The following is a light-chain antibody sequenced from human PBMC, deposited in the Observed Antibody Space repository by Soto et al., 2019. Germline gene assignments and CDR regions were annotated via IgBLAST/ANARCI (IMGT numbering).Light chain of an antibody. CDR3: SSYTSRSTLV. CDR2: EVT. V-gene: IGLV2-14*01. J-gene: IGLJ1*01. CDR1: SSDVGGYNY. Sequence: QSALTQPASVSGSPGQSITISCTGTSSDVGGYNYVSWYQQHPGKAPKLMIYEVTNRPSGVSNRFSGSKSGNTASLTISGLQAEDEADYYCSSYTSRSTLVFGTETKVTVL.